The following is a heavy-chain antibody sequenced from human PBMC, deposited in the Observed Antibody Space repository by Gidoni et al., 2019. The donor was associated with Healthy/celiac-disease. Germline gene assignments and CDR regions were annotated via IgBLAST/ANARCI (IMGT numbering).Heavy chain of an antibody. V-gene: IGHV3-30*04. CDR1: GFTFSSYA. CDR3: AREGPSSSDYYDSSGAFDY. D-gene: IGHD3-22*01. Sequence: QVQLVESGGGVVQPGRSLRLSCAASGFTFSSYAITWVRQAPGKGLEWVAVISYDGSNKYYADSVKGRFTISRDNSKNTLYLQMNSLRAEDTAVYYCAREGPSSSDYYDSSGAFDYWGQGTLVTVSS. J-gene: IGHJ4*02. CDR2: ISYDGSNK.